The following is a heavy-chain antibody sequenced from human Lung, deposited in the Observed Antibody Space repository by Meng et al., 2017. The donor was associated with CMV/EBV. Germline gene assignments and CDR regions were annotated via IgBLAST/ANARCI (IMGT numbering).Heavy chain of an antibody. V-gene: IGHV2-70*18. Sequence: SGXXLVXPTQTLTLTCTFSGFSLSTSGMCVSWVRQPPGKALEWLALIDWDDDKYYSTSLKTRLTISKDTYKNQVVLTMTNMDPVDTATYYCARTVGRELHFDYWXQGTLVTVSS. CDR3: ARTVGRELHFDY. J-gene: IGHJ4*02. CDR1: GFSLSTSGMC. CDR2: IDWDDDK. D-gene: IGHD1-26*01.